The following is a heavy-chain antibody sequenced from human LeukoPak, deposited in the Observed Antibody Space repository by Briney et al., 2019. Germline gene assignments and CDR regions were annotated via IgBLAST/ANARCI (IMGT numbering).Heavy chain of an antibody. D-gene: IGHD6-19*01. Sequence: GGSLILSCAASGFTFSKYWMLWVRQAPGKGLESVSRINTDGTVTTYADSVKGRFTVSRDNADNTMFLQMNSVRDEDTAVYYCATKQWLAPPPDSWGQGTPVTVSS. J-gene: IGHJ4*02. V-gene: IGHV3-74*01. CDR3: ATKQWLAPPPDS. CDR2: INTDGTVT. CDR1: GFTFSKYW.